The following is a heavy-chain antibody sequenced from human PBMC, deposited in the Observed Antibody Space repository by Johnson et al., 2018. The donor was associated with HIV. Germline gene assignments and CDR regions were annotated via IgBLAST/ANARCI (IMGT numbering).Heavy chain of an antibody. Sequence: ELQLVESGGGLVQPGRSLRLSCAASGFTFDDYAMHWVRQAPGKGLELVSGISWNSGSIGYADSVKGRFPISRDNAKNSLYLQMNSLRAEDTALYYCAKDTRWSSRRIIVHAFDIWGQGTMVTVSS. J-gene: IGHJ3*02. CDR2: ISWNSGSI. CDR3: AKDTRWSSRRIIVHAFDI. D-gene: IGHD6-13*01. V-gene: IGHV3-9*01. CDR1: GFTFDDYA.